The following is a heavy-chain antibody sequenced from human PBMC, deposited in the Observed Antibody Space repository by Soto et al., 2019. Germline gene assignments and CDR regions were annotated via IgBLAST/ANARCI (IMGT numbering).Heavy chain of an antibody. CDR3: ARSPLSGTFKYYYYAMDV. J-gene: IGHJ6*02. CDR2: ISSSGSTI. V-gene: IGHV3-48*03. D-gene: IGHD1-26*01. CDR1: RFTFNSYE. Sequence: GGSLRLSCVASRFTFNSYEMNWVRQAPGKGLEWVSYISSSGSTIYYADSVKGRFTISRDNAKNSLYLQMNSLGAEDTAVYFCARSPLSGTFKYYYYAMDVWGQGTTVTVSS.